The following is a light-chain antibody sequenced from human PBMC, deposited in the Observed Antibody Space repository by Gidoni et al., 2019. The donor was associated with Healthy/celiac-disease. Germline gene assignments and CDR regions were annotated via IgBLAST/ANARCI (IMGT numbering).Light chain of an antibody. CDR2: KAS. CDR3: QQYNSYALT. CDR1: QSISSW. V-gene: IGKV1-5*03. Sequence: DRQMTQSPSTLSASVGDRVTIPCRASQSISSWLAWYQQKPGKAPKLLIYKASSLASGVPSRFSGSGSRTEFTLTISSLQPDDFAAYYCQQYNSYALTFGGXTKVEIK. J-gene: IGKJ4*01.